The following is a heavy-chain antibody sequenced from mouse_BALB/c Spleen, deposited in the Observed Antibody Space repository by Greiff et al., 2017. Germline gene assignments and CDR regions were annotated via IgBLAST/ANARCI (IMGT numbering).Heavy chain of an antibody. CDR1: GFTFSSYA. Sequence: EVQLMESGGGLVKPGGSLKLSCAASGFTFSSYAMSWVRQTPEKRLEWVASISSGCSTYYPDSVKGRFTISRDNARNILYLQMSSLRSEDTAMYYCARDFAYWGQGTLVTVSA. V-gene: IGHV5-6-5*01. CDR2: ISSGCST. CDR3: ARDFAY. J-gene: IGHJ3*01.